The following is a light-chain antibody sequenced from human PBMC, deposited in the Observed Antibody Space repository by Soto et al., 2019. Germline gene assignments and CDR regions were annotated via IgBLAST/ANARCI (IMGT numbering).Light chain of an antibody. CDR3: QQYVTSPAIT. CDR1: QSVNSR. V-gene: IGKV3-20*01. Sequence: EIVLTQSPGTLALSPGERATLSCRASQSVNSRLAWYQHKPGQAPRLLISGASNRASGIPARFSAWGSETAFTLAISRLEPGDFAVYYCQQYVTSPAITFGQGTDWRL. CDR2: GAS. J-gene: IGKJ5*01.